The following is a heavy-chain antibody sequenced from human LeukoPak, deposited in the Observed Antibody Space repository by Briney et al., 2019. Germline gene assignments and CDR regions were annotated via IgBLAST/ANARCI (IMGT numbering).Heavy chain of an antibody. V-gene: IGHV3-9*01. D-gene: IGHD3-10*01. CDR2: ISWNSGSI. Sequence: GGSLRLSCAVSGFTFDDYAMHWVRQAPGKGLEWVSGISWNSGSIGYADSVKGRFTISRDNAKNSLYLQMNSLRAEDTALYYCASLEVRGVIVSWGQGTLVTVSS. CDR1: GFTFDDYA. J-gene: IGHJ5*02. CDR3: ASLEVRGVIVS.